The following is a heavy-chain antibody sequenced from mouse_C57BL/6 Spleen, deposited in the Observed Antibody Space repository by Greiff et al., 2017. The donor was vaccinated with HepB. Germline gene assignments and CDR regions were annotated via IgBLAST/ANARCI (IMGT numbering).Heavy chain of an antibody. V-gene: IGHV15-2*01. D-gene: IGHD1-1*01. CDR2: ILPSIGRT. CDR3: ARGGFPGYYGSSYVPWFAY. Sequence: SGSELRSPGSSVKLSCKDFDSEVFPIAYMSWVRQKPGHGFEWIGGILPSIGRTIYGEKFEDKATLDADTLSNTAYLELNSLTSEDSAIYYCARGGFPGYYGSSYVPWFAYWGQGTLVTVSA. J-gene: IGHJ3*01. CDR1: DSEVFPIAY.